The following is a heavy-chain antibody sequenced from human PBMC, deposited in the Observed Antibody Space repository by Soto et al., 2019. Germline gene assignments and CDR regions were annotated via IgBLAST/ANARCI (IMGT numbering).Heavy chain of an antibody. CDR3: ARDARVLRFLEWLTHFDY. Sequence: ASVKVSCKSSEYTFTDYYIHWVRQAPGQGLEWMGLINPSGGSTSYAQKLQGRVTMTRDTSTSTVYMELSSLRSEDTAVYYCARDARVLRFLEWLTHFDYWGQGTLVTVSS. CDR1: EYTFTDYY. J-gene: IGHJ4*02. CDR2: INPSGGST. V-gene: IGHV1-46*01. D-gene: IGHD3-3*01.